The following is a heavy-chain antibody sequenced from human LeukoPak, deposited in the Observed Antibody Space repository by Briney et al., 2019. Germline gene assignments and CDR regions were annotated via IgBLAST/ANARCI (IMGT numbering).Heavy chain of an antibody. D-gene: IGHD3-22*01. V-gene: IGHV5-51*01. J-gene: IGHJ4*02. CDR3: ARQRQRYYYDSSGYYGEIDY. CDR1: GYSFTSYW. Sequence: GESLKISCKGSGYSFTSYWIGWVRQMPGKGLEWMGIIYPGDSDTRYSPSFQGQVTISADKSISTAYLQWSSLKASDTAMYYCARQRQRYYYDSSGYYGEIDYWGQGTLVTVSS. CDR2: IYPGDSDT.